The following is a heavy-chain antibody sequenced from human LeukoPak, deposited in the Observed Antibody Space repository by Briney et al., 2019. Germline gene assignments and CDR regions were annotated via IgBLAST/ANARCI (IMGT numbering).Heavy chain of an antibody. V-gene: IGHV3-30*02. CDR2: IRYDGSNK. CDR3: AKDKLGTSSLPFDY. J-gene: IGHJ4*02. CDR1: GFTFSTYG. D-gene: IGHD7-27*01. Sequence: GGSLRLSCAASGFTFSTYGMHWVRQAPGKGLEWVAFIRYDGSNKYYADSVKGRFTISRDNSRNTLYLQMKSLRAEDTAVYYCAKDKLGTSSLPFDYWGQGTLVTVSS.